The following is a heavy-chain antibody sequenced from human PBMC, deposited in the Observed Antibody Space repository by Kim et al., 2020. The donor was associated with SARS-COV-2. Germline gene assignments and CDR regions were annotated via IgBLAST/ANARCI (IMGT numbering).Heavy chain of an antibody. CDR1: GFTFSSYS. CDR2: ISSSSSYI. CDR3: ARDFRVGGAAADIYYSYYGIDV. V-gene: IGHV3-21*01. J-gene: IGHJ6*01. Sequence: GGSLRLSCAASGFTFSSYSMNWVRQAPGKGLEWVSSISSSSSYIYYADSVKGRFTISRDNAKNSLYLQMNSLRAEDTAVYYCARDFRVGGAAADIYYSYYGIDVWGQGTTVTFSS. D-gene: IGHD6-13*01.